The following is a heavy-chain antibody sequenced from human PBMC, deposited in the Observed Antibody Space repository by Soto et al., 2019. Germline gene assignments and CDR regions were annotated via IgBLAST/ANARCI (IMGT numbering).Heavy chain of an antibody. CDR2: IYHSGST. V-gene: IGHV4-30-2*01. D-gene: IGHD6-6*01. CDR3: AGGIAARPLGY. Sequence: QLQLQESGSGLVKPSQTLSLTCAVSGGSISSGGYSWSWIRQPPGKGLEWIGYIYHSGSTYYNPSLKRRLTISVDRSKNQFSLTLSSVPAADTAVYYCAGGIAARPLGYWGQGTLVTVSS. CDR1: GGSISSGGYS. J-gene: IGHJ4*02.